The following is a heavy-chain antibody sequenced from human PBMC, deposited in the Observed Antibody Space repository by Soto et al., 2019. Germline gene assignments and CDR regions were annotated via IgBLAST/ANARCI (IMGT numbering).Heavy chain of an antibody. CDR2: INSDGSST. Sequence: GGSLRLSCAASGVTFSSYWMHWFRQAPGKGLVWVSRINSDGSSTSYADSVKGRFTISRDNAKNTLYLQMNSLRAEATAVYYCATRVELRGVEWLLYGYLFDESGQGTRVTVSS. D-gene: IGHD3-3*01. V-gene: IGHV3-74*01. J-gene: IGHJ4*02. CDR3: ATRVELRGVEWLLYGYLFDE. CDR1: GVTFSSYW.